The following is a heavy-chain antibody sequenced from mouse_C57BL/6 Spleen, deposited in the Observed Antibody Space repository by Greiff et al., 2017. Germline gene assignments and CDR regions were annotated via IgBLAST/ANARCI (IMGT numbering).Heavy chain of an antibody. CDR3: ARLDGYSLDY. Sequence: QVQLQQPGAELVMPGASVKLSCKASGYTFTSYWMHWVKQRPGQGLEWIGEIDPSDSYTNYNQKFKGKSTLTVDKSSSTAYMQLSSLTSEDSAVYYCARLDGYSLDYWGQGTTLTVSS. CDR1: GYTFTSYW. J-gene: IGHJ2*01. CDR2: IDPSDSYT. V-gene: IGHV1-69*01. D-gene: IGHD2-3*01.